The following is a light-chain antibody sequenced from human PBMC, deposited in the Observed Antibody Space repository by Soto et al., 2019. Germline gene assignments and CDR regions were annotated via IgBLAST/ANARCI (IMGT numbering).Light chain of an antibody. V-gene: IGLV2-14*03. Sequence: QSVLAQPASVSGSPGQSITISCTGTSSDVGGYNYLSWYQQYAGKAPRLMIFDVTNRPSGVSSRFSASKSGNTATLTISGLQTEDEADYYCCSYKSSDTYVFGTGTKVTVL. CDR3: CSYKSSDTYV. J-gene: IGLJ1*01. CDR2: DVT. CDR1: SSDVGGYNY.